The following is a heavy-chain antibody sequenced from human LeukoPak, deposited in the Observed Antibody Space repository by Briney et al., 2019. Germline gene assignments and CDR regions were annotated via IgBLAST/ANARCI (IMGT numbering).Heavy chain of an antibody. CDR3: ARTAWDYVWGSYRPSHYYFDY. CDR1: GGSFSDYY. D-gene: IGHD3-16*02. CDR2: IYYSGST. J-gene: IGHJ4*02. Sequence: SETLSLTCAVYGGSFSDYYWSWVRQPPGKGLEWIGYIYYSGSTNYNPSLKSRVTISVDTSKNQFSLKLSSVTAADTAMYYCARTAWDYVWGSYRPSHYYFDYWGQGTLVTVSS. V-gene: IGHV4-59*01.